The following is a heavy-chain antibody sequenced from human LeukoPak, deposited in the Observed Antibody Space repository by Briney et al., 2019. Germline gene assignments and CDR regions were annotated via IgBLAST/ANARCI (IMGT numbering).Heavy chain of an antibody. CDR2: IWYDGSNK. CDR3: ARGDLMGATDY. V-gene: IGHV3-33*01. D-gene: IGHD1-26*01. Sequence: GGSLRLSCAASGFTFSSYGMHWVRQAPGKGLEWVAVIWYDGSNKYYADSVKGRFTISRDDSKNTLYLQMTDLRAEDTAVYFCARGDLMGATDYWGQGTLVTVSS. CDR1: GFTFSSYG. J-gene: IGHJ4*02.